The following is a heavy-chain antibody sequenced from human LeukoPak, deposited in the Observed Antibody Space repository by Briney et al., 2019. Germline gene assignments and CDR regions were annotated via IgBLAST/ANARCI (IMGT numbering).Heavy chain of an antibody. J-gene: IGHJ4*02. V-gene: IGHV4-59*01. D-gene: IGHD5-24*01. CDR3: AREMGRDGYNLREGGYDY. CDR1: GGSISSYY. Sequence: SETLSLTCTVSGGSISSYYWSWIRQPPGKGLERIGYIYYSGSTNYNPSLKSRVTISVDTSKNQFSLKLSSVTAADTAVYYCAREMGRDGYNLREGGYDYWGQGTLVTVSS. CDR2: IYYSGST.